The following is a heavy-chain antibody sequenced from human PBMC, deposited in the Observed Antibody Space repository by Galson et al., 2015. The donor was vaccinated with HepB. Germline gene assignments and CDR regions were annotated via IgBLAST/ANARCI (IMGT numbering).Heavy chain of an antibody. CDR1: GFTFSSYG. CDR3: ARELLWFGSYPAGIDY. CDR2: IWYDGSNK. V-gene: IGHV3-33*01. J-gene: IGHJ4*02. D-gene: IGHD3-10*01. Sequence: SLRLSCAASGFTFSSYGMHWVRQAPGKGLEWVAVIWYDGSNKYYADSVKGRFTISRDNSKNTLYLQMNSLRAEDTAVYYCARELLWFGSYPAGIDYGGQGTLVTVSS.